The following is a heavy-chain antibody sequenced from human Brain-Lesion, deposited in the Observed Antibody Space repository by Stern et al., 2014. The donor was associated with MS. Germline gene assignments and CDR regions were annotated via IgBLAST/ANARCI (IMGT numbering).Heavy chain of an antibody. Sequence: QVQLVQSGAEVKKPGASVKVSCKASGYTFSSYDITWVRQASGHGLEWMGWMNPYSGNTGYAQKFKGRVSMTSDPSISTVYMELTSLTSDDTAVYFCARAVRNQLLSEYWRQGTLVTVSS. CDR3: ARAVRNQLLSEY. V-gene: IGHV1-8*01. CDR2: MNPYSGNT. CDR1: GYTFSSYD. J-gene: IGHJ4*02. D-gene: IGHD2-2*01.